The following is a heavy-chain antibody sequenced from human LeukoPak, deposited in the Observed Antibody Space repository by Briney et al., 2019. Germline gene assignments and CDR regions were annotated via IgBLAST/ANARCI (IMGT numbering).Heavy chain of an antibody. V-gene: IGHV3-23*01. CDR1: GFTFSSYA. CDR3: ATSAWIQLWLPLDY. J-gene: IGHJ4*02. Sequence: PGGSLRLSCAASGFTFSSYAMSWVRQAPGKGLEWVSAISGSGGSTYYADSVKGRFTISRDNSKNTLYLQMNSLRAEDTAVYYCATSAWIQLWLPLDYWGQGTLVTVSS. CDR2: ISGSGGST. D-gene: IGHD5-18*01.